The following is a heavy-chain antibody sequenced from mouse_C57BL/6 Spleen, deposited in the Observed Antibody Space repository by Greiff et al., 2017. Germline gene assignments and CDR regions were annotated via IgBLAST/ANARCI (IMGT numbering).Heavy chain of an antibody. CDR3: ARAGELTSRFAY. D-gene: IGHD4-1*01. Sequence: EVKVVESGGGLVKPGGSLKLSCAASGFTFSSYAMSWVRQTPEKRLEWVATISDGGSYTYSPNNVKGRFTISRNNAKNILYLQMSHLKSEDTAMYYCARAGELTSRFAYWGQGTLVTVS. CDR1: GFTFSSYA. J-gene: IGHJ3*01. V-gene: IGHV5-4*03. CDR2: ISDGGSYT.